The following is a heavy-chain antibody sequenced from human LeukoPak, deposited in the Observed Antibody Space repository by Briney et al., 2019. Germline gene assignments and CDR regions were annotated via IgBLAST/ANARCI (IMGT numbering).Heavy chain of an antibody. Sequence: GGSLRLSCAASGFIFSSFSMSWVRQAPGKGLEWLSYTSDSGTTIYYADSLKGRFTISRVNAKNSLYLQMNSLRADDTAVYYCARGRIGENFDYWGQGTLVTVSS. CDR3: ARGRIGENFDY. CDR2: TSDSGTTI. CDR1: GFIFSSFS. J-gene: IGHJ4*02. D-gene: IGHD2-21*01. V-gene: IGHV3-48*01.